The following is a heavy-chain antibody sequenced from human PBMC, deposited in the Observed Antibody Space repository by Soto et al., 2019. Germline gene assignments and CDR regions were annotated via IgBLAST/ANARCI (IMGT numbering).Heavy chain of an antibody. CDR2: MSGSGGGT. CDR1: GFTFSSYG. CDR3: AKCKGRKLQYCYYGLDF. D-gene: IGHD2-15*01. Sequence: PGGSLRLSCAASGFTFSSYGMSWVRQAPGRGLEWVSTMSGSGGGTYYADSVEGRFTISRDTSKSTLYLQMNSLRAEDTALYFCAKCKGRKLQYCYYGLDFWGQGTTVTVSS. V-gene: IGHV3-23*01. J-gene: IGHJ6*02.